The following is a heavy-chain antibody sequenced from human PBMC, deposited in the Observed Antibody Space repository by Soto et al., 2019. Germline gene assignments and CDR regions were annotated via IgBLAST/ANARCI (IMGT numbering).Heavy chain of an antibody. V-gene: IGHV4-39*01. D-gene: IGHD6-13*01. CDR1: GGSISSSSYY. J-gene: IGHJ5*02. CDR2: IYYSGST. Sequence: PSETLYLTCTVSGGSISSSSYYWGWLRQPPGKGLEWIGSIYYSGSTYYNPSLKSRVTISVDTSKNQFSLKLSSVTAADTAVYYCARLQQQLYPYNWFDPWGQGTLVTVSS. CDR3: ARLQQQLYPYNWFDP.